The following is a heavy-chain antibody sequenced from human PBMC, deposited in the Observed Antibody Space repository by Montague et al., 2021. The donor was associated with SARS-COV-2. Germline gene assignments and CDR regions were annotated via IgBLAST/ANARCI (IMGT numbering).Heavy chain of an antibody. D-gene: IGHD4-23*01. J-gene: IGHJ4*02. CDR3: ARWDPQTLTLIGLRGKSASDY. Sequence: SETLSLTCAVYGGSFSGYYWTRIRQSPGKGLEWIAEINRSGTTNYNFNPSLRSRVTISVDTSKSQFSLKLSSVTAADTGVYYCARWDPQTLTLIGLRGKSASDYWGQGTLVTVSS. CDR1: GGSFSGYY. CDR2: INRSGTT. V-gene: IGHV4-34*01.